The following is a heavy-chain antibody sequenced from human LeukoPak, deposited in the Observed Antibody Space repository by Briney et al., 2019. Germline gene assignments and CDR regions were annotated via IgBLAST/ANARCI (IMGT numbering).Heavy chain of an antibody. Sequence: PSETLSLTCTVSGVSISSYYWSWIRQPPGKGLEWIGYIYYSGSTTYNPSLKRRVTISVDTSKNHFSLKLRAVTAADTAVYYCARVQAYGGKGYFDYWGQGTLVTVSS. CDR1: GVSISSYY. D-gene: IGHD4-23*01. J-gene: IGHJ4*02. V-gene: IGHV4-59*01. CDR3: ARVQAYGGKGYFDY. CDR2: IYYSGST.